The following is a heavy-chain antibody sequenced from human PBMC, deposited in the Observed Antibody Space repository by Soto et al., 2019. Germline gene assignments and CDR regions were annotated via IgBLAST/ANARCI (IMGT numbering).Heavy chain of an antibody. J-gene: IGHJ6*02. V-gene: IGHV3-48*02. CDR3: VRDWTYCSGGTCYYGMDV. Sequence: GGSLRLSCAAAGFSFSAYRMNWVRQAPGKGLEWVSYIRSSSTTIYYAGSVKGRFTISRDNAQNSLFLQMNSLRDEDTAVYYCVRDWTYCSGGTCYYGMDVWGRGTTVTVSS. CDR1: GFSFSAYR. CDR2: IRSSSTTI. D-gene: IGHD2-15*01.